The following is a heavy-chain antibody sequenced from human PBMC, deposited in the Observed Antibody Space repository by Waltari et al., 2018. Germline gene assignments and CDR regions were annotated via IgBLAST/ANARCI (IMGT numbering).Heavy chain of an antibody. CDR1: GFTFSGSA. V-gene: IGHV3-73*02. CDR2: IRSKANNYAT. D-gene: IGHD3-9*01. J-gene: IGHJ4*02. CDR3: TTGDYGGY. Sequence: EVQVVESGGGLVQPGGSLTLSCAASGFTFSGSAMHWVRQASGKGLEWIGRIRSKANNYATAYAGSLGGRFTISRDDSRNTAYLQMSSLKTEDTAVYYCTTGDYGGYWGQGTLVTVSS.